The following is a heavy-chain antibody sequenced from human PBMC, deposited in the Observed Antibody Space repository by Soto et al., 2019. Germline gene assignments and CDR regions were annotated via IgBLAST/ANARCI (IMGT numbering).Heavy chain of an antibody. CDR1: GFSFSSYW. J-gene: IGHJ4*02. Sequence: VQLVESGGALGQPGGSLKLSSAASGFSFSSYWMTWLRQAPRKGLEWVATIDHHGSENHYVESLKGRFTISRDNAKSSLYLQMNSLRAEDTAVYYCARESHAHFDQWGQGTLVTVSS. V-gene: IGHV3-7*01. CDR2: IDHHGSEN. CDR3: ARESHAHFDQ.